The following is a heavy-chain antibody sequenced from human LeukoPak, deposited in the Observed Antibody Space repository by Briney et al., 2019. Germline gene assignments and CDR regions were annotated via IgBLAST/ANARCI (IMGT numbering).Heavy chain of an antibody. CDR3: ARSGVWSKGPDY. CDR1: GFTFSSYW. CDR2: IYSDGNST. J-gene: IGHJ4*02. Sequence: PGGSLRLSCAASGFTFSSYWMHWVRQVPGKGLVWVSRIYSDGNSTTYADSVMGRFTISRDNAKNTLYLQMNSLRAEDTAVYHCARSGVWSKGPDYWGQGTLVTVSS. D-gene: IGHD1-26*01. V-gene: IGHV3-74*01.